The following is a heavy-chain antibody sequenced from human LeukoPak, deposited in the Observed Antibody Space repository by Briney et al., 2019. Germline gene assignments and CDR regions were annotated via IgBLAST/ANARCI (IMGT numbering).Heavy chain of an antibody. CDR1: GYTFTSYG. CDR3: ARDRGYSYGYNYYYMDV. J-gene: IGHJ6*03. D-gene: IGHD5-18*01. V-gene: IGHV1-18*01. CDR2: ISAYNGNT. Sequence: ASVKVSCKASGYTFTSYGISWVRQPPGQGLEWMGWISAYNGNTNYAQKLQGRVTMTTDTSTSTAYMELRSLRSDDTAVYYCARDRGYSYGYNYYYMDVWGKGTTVTVSS.